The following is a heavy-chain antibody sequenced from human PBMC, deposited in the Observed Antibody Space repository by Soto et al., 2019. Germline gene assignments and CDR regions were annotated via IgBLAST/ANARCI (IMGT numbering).Heavy chain of an antibody. D-gene: IGHD6-6*01. V-gene: IGHV5-51*01. J-gene: IGHJ6*02. Sequence: GESLKISCQGSGYSFASYWIGWVRQMPGNDLEWMGIIYPGDSDTRYSPSFQGQVTISAAKSLRTAYLQWTSLKASDPALYYCARTRSFPLRFFYDGMDVWGQGTTVTVSS. CDR3: ARTRSFPLRFFYDGMDV. CDR2: IYPGDSDT. CDR1: GYSFASYW.